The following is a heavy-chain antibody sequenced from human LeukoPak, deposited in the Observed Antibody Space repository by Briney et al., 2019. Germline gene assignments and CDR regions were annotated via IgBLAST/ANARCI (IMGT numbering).Heavy chain of an antibody. Sequence: SGGSLRLSCAASGFTFSSYAMSWVRQAPGKGLEWVSAISGSGGSTYYADSVKGRFTISRDNSKNTLYLQMNSLRAEDTAVYYCAKAIRGILEWLFHYYMDVWGKGTTVTVSS. D-gene: IGHD3-3*01. V-gene: IGHV3-23*01. CDR3: AKAIRGILEWLFHYYMDV. J-gene: IGHJ6*03. CDR1: GFTFSSYA. CDR2: ISGSGGST.